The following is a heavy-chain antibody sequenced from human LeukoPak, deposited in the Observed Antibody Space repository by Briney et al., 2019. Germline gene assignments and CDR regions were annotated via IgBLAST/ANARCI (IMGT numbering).Heavy chain of an antibody. Sequence: GGSLRLSCAASGFTFSSYAMSWVRQAPGKGLEWVSAISGSGGSTYYADSVKGRFTISRDNSKNTLYLQMNSLRAEDTAVYYCAKGLPGYSSGWYDLDYWGQGTLVTVSS. CDR3: AKGLPGYSSGWYDLDY. CDR1: GFTFSSYA. CDR2: ISGSGGST. V-gene: IGHV3-23*01. J-gene: IGHJ4*02. D-gene: IGHD6-19*01.